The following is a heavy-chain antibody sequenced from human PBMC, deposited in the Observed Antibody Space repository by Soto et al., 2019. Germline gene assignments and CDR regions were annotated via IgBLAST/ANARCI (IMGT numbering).Heavy chain of an antibody. Sequence: ASVKVSCKASGYTFTSYAMHWVRQAPGQRLEWMGWINAGNGSTKYSQKLQGRVTITRDTSASTAYMELSSLRSEDTAVYYCARGVAGPLHWFDPWGQGTLVTVSS. CDR2: INAGNGST. V-gene: IGHV1-3*01. J-gene: IGHJ5*02. CDR3: ARGVAGPLHWFDP. CDR1: GYTFTSYA. D-gene: IGHD6-19*01.